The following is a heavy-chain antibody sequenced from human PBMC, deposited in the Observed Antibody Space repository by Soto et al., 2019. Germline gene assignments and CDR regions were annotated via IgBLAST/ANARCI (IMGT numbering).Heavy chain of an antibody. CDR3: ARGRIVASIHDAFEI. CDR1: GYPFTSYG. Sequence: QGHLLQSGDEVKTPGASVRVSCRASGYPFTSYGISWVRQAPGQGLEWVAWISAYNGNRDTAQKLQGRVTMTVDTSTATAHMELGDLTSADTGVYYCARGRIVASIHDAFEIWGQGTKVTVSS. CDR2: ISAYNGNR. J-gene: IGHJ3*02. V-gene: IGHV1-18*01. D-gene: IGHD5-12*01.